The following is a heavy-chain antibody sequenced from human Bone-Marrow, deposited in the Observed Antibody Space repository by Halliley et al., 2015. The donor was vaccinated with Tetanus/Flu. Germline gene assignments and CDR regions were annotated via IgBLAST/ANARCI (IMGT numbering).Heavy chain of an antibody. V-gene: IGHV4-59*03. CDR3: ARVYDYGDSYYYDL. Sequence: WIGHIHYPGRSKYSPSLESRVTISVDPSRKQFSLGVTSVTAEDTAVYYCARVYDYGDSYYYDLWGPGTLLTVSS. CDR2: IHYPGRS. J-gene: IGHJ5*02. D-gene: IGHD4-17*01.